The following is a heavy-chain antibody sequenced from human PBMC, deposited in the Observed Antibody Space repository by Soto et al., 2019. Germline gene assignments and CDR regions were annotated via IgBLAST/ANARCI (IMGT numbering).Heavy chain of an antibody. V-gene: IGHV1-2*02. CDR2: INRISGGT. CDR1: GYTFTGYY. D-gene: IGHD1-26*01. Sequence: QVQLVQSGAEVKKPGASVKVSCKASGYTFTGYYMHWVRQAPGQGLEWMGWINRISGGTKYAQKCEGRVTMTRDTSISTAYMELSRLRSDDTAVYYCARGGVGSGGYGMDVWGQGTTVTVSS. CDR3: ARGGVGSGGYGMDV. J-gene: IGHJ6*02.